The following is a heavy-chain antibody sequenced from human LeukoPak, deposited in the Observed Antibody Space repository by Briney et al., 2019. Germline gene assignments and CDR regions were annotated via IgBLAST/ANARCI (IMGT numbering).Heavy chain of an antibody. CDR2: ISYDGSNK. Sequence: PGGSLRLSCAASGFSFNSYAMHWARQAPGKGLEWVAVISYDGSNKDYADSVKGRFTISRDNAKNTLYLQMNSLRAEDTAVYYCAREKTSCWDSFDFWGQGTLVTVSS. D-gene: IGHD2-2*01. CDR1: GFSFNSYA. J-gene: IGHJ4*02. CDR3: AREKTSCWDSFDF. V-gene: IGHV3-30-3*01.